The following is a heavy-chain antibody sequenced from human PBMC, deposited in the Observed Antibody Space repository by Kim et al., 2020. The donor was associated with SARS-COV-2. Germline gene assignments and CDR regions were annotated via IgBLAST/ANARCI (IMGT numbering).Heavy chain of an antibody. J-gene: IGHJ4*02. CDR3: ARPPETAMGNG. Sequence: GGSLRLSCAASGFTVSSNYMSWVRQAPGKGLEWVSVIYSGGSTYYADPVKGRFTISRDNSKNTLYLQMNSLRAEDTAVYYCARPPETAMGNGWGQGTLVTVSS. CDR2: IYSGGST. D-gene: IGHD5-18*01. CDR1: GFTVSSNY. V-gene: IGHV3-53*01.